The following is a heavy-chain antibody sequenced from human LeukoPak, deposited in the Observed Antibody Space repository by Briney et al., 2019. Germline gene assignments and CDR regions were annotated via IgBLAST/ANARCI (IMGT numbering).Heavy chain of an antibody. D-gene: IGHD3-22*01. J-gene: IGHJ4*02. CDR3: ARDPVEKSRSSDLYYPHY. CDR2: IYSGSNT. V-gene: IGHV3-66*01. Sequence: GGSLRLSCAASGLTVSGNYMAWVRQARGEGREWDTVIYSGSNTYHADSVKGRFSSSRDNSKNTVYLQMNSLRADDTAIYYCARDPVEKSRSSDLYYPHYWGQGTLVTVSS. CDR1: GLTVSGNY.